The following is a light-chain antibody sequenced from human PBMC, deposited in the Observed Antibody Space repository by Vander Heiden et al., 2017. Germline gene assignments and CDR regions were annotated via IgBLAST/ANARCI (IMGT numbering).Light chain of an antibody. J-gene: IGKJ3*01. V-gene: IGKV3-11*01. Sequence: EIVLTQSPATLSLSPGERATLSCRADQSVSTYLAWYQQKPGQAPRLLIYDASNRDTGVHARFRGSGSGTDFTLTISSLEAEDFAVYYCQQRTNYAFGQGTRVD. CDR1: QSVSTY. CDR3: QQRTNYA. CDR2: DAS.